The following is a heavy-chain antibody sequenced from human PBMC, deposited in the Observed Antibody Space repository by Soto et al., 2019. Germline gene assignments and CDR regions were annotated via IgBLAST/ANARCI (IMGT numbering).Heavy chain of an antibody. Sequence: GGSLRLSCAASGFTFSSYAMSWVRQAPGKGLEWVAVISYDGSNKYYADSVKGRFTISRDNSKNTLYLQMNSLRAEDTAVYYCAKGRYGSGSYYPYYYYGMDVWGQGTTVTVSS. CDR2: ISYDGSNK. CDR3: AKGRYGSGSYYPYYYYGMDV. V-gene: IGHV3-30*18. J-gene: IGHJ6*02. CDR1: GFTFSSYA. D-gene: IGHD3-10*01.